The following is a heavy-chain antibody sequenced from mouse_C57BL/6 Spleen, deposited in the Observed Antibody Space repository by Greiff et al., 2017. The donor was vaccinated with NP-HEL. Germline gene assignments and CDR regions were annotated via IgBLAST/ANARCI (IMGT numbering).Heavy chain of an antibody. CDR2: ISGGGGNT. V-gene: IGHV5-9*01. CDR3: ARWGVYYDYDAGGYFDY. J-gene: IGHJ2*01. CDR1: GFTFSSYT. D-gene: IGHD2-4*01. Sequence: EVQLVESGGGLVKPGGSLKLSCAASGFTFSSYTMSWVRQTPEKRLEWVATISGGGGNTYYPDSVKGRFTISRDNAKNTLYLQMSSLRSEDTALYYCARWGVYYDYDAGGYFDYWGQGTTLTVSS.